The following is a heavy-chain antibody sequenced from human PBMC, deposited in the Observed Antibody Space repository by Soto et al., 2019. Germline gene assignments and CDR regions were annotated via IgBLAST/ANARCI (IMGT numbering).Heavy chain of an antibody. J-gene: IGHJ4*02. D-gene: IGHD2-15*01. V-gene: IGHV3-74*01. Sequence: EGQLVESGGGLVQTGVALRLSCAASGFTCSSDCMDWVRLAPGKGLLWVSRINSHGSSTSYAGSVKDRLTISRDNGKNTLYLQMNSLRAADTAVYYCVRTSLVVAAATREDYWGKGTLVTVSS. CDR1: GFTCSSDC. CDR3: VRTSLVVAAATREDY. CDR2: INSHGSST.